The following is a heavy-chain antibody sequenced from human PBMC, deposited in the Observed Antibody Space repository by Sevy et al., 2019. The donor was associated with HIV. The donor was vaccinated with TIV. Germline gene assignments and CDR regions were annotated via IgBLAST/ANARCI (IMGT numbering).Heavy chain of an antibody. D-gene: IGHD6-6*01. CDR3: ALSYSTSSRFLAWYYYGLDV. CDR1: GFTFSSYT. CDR2: ISYDGKNI. Sequence: GGSLRLSCAASGFTFSSYTIHWVRQAPGKGLEWLALISYDGKNIYYADSVRGRFTISRDNSKNTLYLQMNSLSADDTALYYCALSYSTSSRFLAWYYYGLDVWGQGTTVTVSS. V-gene: IGHV3-30*01. J-gene: IGHJ6*02.